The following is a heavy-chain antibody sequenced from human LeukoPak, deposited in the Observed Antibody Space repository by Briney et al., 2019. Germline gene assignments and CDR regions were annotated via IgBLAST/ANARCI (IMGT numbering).Heavy chain of an antibody. D-gene: IGHD5-18*01. CDR1: GGTFSSYA. CDR2: IIPIFGTA. Sequence: SVKVSCKASGGTFSSYAISWVRQAPGQGLEWVGGIIPIFGTANYAQKFQGRVTITADESTSTAYMELSSLRSEDTAVYYCARDALDTAMVAYYYYGMDVWGQGTTVTVSS. CDR3: ARDALDTAMVAYYYYGMDV. J-gene: IGHJ6*02. V-gene: IGHV1-69*13.